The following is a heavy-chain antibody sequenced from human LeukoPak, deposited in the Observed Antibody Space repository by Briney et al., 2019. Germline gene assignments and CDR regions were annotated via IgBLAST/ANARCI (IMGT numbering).Heavy chain of an antibody. CDR1: GGSFSGYY. V-gene: IGHV4-34*01. CDR2: INHSGST. J-gene: IGHJ4*02. CDR3: ARVGGSGWRQRTCYFDY. D-gene: IGHD6-19*01. Sequence: SETLSLTCAVYGGSFSGYYWSWIRQPPGKGLEWIGEINHSGSTNYNPSLKSRVTISVDTSKNQFSLKLGSVTAADTAVYYCARVGGSGWRQRTCYFDYWGQGTLVTVSS.